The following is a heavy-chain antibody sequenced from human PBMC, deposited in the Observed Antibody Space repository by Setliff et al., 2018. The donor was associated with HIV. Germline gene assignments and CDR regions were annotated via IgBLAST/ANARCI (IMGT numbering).Heavy chain of an antibody. D-gene: IGHD3-10*01. CDR2: ISSSSSYI. CDR1: GFTFSSYS. V-gene: IGHV3-21*01. Sequence: GESLKISCAASGFTFSSYSMNWVRQAPGKGLEWVSSISSSSSYIYYADSVKGRFTISRDNAKNSLYLQMNSLRAEDTAVYYCARDMNYYGSGSYYRNWFDPWGQGTLVTVSS. J-gene: IGHJ5*02. CDR3: ARDMNYYGSGSYYRNWFDP.